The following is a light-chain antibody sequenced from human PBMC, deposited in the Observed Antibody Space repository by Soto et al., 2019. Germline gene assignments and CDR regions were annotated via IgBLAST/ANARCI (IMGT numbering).Light chain of an antibody. V-gene: IGKV1-33*01. Sequence: IQMTQSPYSLSASVGDRVTIPCQAREDIYKYFNWYQQRPGKAPKLLIYNASHLDTGVSSRFRGSGSVTEFTLSNSSLQPEDVARYCCQQFDDLPLTCGGGTKVDI. CDR3: QQFDDLPLT. CDR1: EDIYKY. CDR2: NAS. J-gene: IGKJ4*02.